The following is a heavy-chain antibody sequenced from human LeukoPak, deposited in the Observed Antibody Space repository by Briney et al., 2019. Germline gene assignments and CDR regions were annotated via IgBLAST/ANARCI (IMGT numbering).Heavy chain of an antibody. CDR1: GFTFSSYG. Sequence: PGGSLRLSCAASGFTFSSYGMHWVRQAPGKGLEWVAFIRYDGSNKYYADSVKGRFTISRDNSKNTLYLQMNSLRAEDTAVYYCAKDTCSSTSCPRTRYVDYWGQGTLVTVSS. J-gene: IGHJ4*02. CDR3: AKDTCSSTSCPRTRYVDY. D-gene: IGHD2-2*01. CDR2: IRYDGSNK. V-gene: IGHV3-30*02.